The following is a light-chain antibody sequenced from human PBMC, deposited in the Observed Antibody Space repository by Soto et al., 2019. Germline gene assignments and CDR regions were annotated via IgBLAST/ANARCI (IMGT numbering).Light chain of an antibody. CDR2: KAS. CDR3: QQYNSYSWT. V-gene: IGKV1-5*03. Sequence: DIQMTQSPSTLSASVGDIVTITCRASQSISSWLAWYQQKPGKAPKLLIYKASSLESGVPSRFSGSGSETEFTLTISSLQPDDFAPYYCQQYNSYSWTFGQGTKVEIK. CDR1: QSISSW. J-gene: IGKJ1*01.